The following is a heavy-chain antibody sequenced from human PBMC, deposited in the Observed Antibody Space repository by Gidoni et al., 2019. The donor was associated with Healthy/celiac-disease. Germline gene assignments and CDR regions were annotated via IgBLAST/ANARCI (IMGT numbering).Heavy chain of an antibody. Sequence: EVQLVQSGAEVKKPGESLRISCKGSGYSFTSYWLSWVRQMPGKGLEWMGRIDPSDSYTNYSPSFQGHVTISADKSISTAYLQWSSLKASDTAMYYCARRAYHYDSSGYYYYFDYWGQGTLVTVSS. D-gene: IGHD3-22*01. CDR2: IDPSDSYT. J-gene: IGHJ4*02. CDR1: GYSFTSYW. V-gene: IGHV5-10-1*03. CDR3: ARRAYHYDSSGYYYYFDY.